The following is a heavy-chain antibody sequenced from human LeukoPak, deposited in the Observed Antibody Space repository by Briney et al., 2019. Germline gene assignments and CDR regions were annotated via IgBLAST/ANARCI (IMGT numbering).Heavy chain of an antibody. CDR2: IYSSGLT. V-gene: IGHV4-59*01. D-gene: IGHD3-10*01. Sequence: SETLSLTCTVSVGSISGNYWSWIRQPPGKGLEWIGYIYSSGLTNYNPSLKSRVTISLDTPKNQFSLNLNSITAADTAVYYCATINHSGSLDCWCQGTLVTVSS. CDR3: ATINHSGSLDC. J-gene: IGHJ4*02. CDR1: VGSISGNY.